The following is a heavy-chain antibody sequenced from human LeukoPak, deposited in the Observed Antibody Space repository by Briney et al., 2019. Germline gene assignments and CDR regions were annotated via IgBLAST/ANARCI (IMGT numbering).Heavy chain of an antibody. CDR1: GFTFSSYG. CDR2: IKYDGNEK. V-gene: IGHV3-7*03. Sequence: PGGSLRLSCAASGFTFSSYGMHWVRQAPGKGLEWVANIKYDGNEKYYVDSVKGRFTISRDNAKNSLYMQMNSLRAEDTAVYYCVKEHSTWPYNWFDPWGQGTLVTVSS. CDR3: VKEHSTWPYNWFDP. J-gene: IGHJ5*02. D-gene: IGHD2/OR15-2a*01.